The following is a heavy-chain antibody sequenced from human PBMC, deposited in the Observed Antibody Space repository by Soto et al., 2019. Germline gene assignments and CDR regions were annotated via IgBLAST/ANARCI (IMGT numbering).Heavy chain of an antibody. Sequence: PGGSLRLSCAASGFTFSNYGIHWVRQAPGKGLEWVAVISYDGGHKYHADSVKGRFTISRDNSKNTVYLEMNSLRPEDTAIYYCARAWRLPNWFDPWGQGTLVTVSS. CDR2: ISYDGGHK. J-gene: IGHJ5*02. D-gene: IGHD1-1*01. CDR1: GFTFSNYG. CDR3: ARAWRLPNWFDP. V-gene: IGHV3-30*03.